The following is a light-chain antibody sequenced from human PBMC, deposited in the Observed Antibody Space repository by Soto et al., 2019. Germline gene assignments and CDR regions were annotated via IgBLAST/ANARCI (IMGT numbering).Light chain of an antibody. CDR2: KAS. J-gene: IGKJ1*01. CDR1: QSISAW. V-gene: IGKV1-5*03. CDR3: QQYETFSGT. Sequence: DIQMTQSPSTLSASVGDRVSINCRASQSISAWLAWYQQKPGKAPRLLIYKASTLEIGVPSRFSGSGSGTEFTLTIASLQPDDVATYYCQQYETFSGTLGPGTKVDIK.